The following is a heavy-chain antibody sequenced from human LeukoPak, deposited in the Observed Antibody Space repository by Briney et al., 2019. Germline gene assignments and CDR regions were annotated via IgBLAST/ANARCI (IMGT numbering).Heavy chain of an antibody. Sequence: GGSLRLSCAASGFTFGSHGMHWVRQAPGKGLEWVAFIRYDGSNKYYGDSVKGRFTISRDNSKNTLYLQMNSLRAEDTAVYYCAKRADYYGSSGYTPFDYWGQGTLVTVSS. V-gene: IGHV3-30*02. J-gene: IGHJ4*02. CDR3: AKRADYYGSSGYTPFDY. CDR1: GFTFGSHG. D-gene: IGHD3-22*01. CDR2: IRYDGSNK.